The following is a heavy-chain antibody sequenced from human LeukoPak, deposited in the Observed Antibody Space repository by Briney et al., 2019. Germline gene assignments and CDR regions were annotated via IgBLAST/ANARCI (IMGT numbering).Heavy chain of an antibody. Sequence: ASVNVSCKVSGYTLTELSMHWVRQAPGKGREWMGGFDPEDGETIYAQKFQGRVTMTEDTSTDTAYMELSSMRSEDTAVYYCATWAVAGTRPGSNYYGMDVWGQGTTDTVSS. CDR1: GYTLTELS. V-gene: IGHV1-24*01. D-gene: IGHD6-19*01. CDR3: ATWAVAGTRPGSNYYGMDV. CDR2: FDPEDGET. J-gene: IGHJ6*02.